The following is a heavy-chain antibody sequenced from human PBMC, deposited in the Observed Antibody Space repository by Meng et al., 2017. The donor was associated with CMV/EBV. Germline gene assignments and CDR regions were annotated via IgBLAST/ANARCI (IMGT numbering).Heavy chain of an antibody. Sequence: GSLRLSCAVYGGSFSGYYWSWIRQPPGKGLEWIGEINHSGSTNYNPSLKSRVTISVDTSKNQFSLKLSSVTAADTAVYYCARGPFQLLYYLDYWGQGTLVTVS. CDR1: GGSFSGYY. CDR2: INHSGST. D-gene: IGHD2-2*02. CDR3: ARGPFQLLYYLDY. J-gene: IGHJ4*02. V-gene: IGHV4-34*01.